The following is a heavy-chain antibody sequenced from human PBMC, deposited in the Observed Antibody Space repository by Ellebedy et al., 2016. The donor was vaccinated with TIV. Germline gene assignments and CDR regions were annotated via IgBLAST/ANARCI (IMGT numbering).Heavy chain of an antibody. J-gene: IGHJ4*02. D-gene: IGHD4-17*01. CDR2: LHSGGTT. CDR1: GFTISNNY. Sequence: GGSLRLXXAASGFTISNNYMSWVRQAPGKGLEWVAILHSGGTTFYADSVKGRFTISRDSSKNTLYLQMNSLRVEDTAVHYCARAPTVTSVFDCWGQGTLVTVSS. V-gene: IGHV3-53*01. CDR3: ARAPTVTSVFDC.